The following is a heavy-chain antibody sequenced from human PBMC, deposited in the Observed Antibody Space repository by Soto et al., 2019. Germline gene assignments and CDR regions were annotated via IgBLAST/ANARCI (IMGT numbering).Heavy chain of an antibody. J-gene: IGHJ5*02. D-gene: IGHD3-10*01. CDR2: IIPIFGTA. Sequence: QVQLVQSGAEVKKPGSSVKVSCKASGGTFSSYAISWVRQAPGQGLEWMGGIIPIFGTANYAQQFQGRVTITSDESTSTAYMEPSSLRSEDTAVYYCARDHYYCSGSYYNWFDPWGQGTLVTVSS. CDR1: GGTFSSYA. CDR3: ARDHYYCSGSYYNWFDP. V-gene: IGHV1-69*01.